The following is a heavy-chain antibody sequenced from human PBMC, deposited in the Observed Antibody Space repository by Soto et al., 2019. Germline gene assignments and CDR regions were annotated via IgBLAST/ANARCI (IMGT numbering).Heavy chain of an antibody. CDR1: GFSFGDSY. V-gene: IGHV3-11*06. D-gene: IGHD2-21*01. CDR2: ISGGSSYI. CDR3: AKTIVAASGYYFDH. J-gene: IGHJ4*02. Sequence: QVQLVESGGGLVKPGGSLRLACAASGFSFGDSYMSWVRQAPGKGLEWLSYISGGSSYINYADSVKGRFTISRDNAKRSLYLEMNSLRADYTAVYYCAKTIVAASGYYFDHWGQGNLVTVSS.